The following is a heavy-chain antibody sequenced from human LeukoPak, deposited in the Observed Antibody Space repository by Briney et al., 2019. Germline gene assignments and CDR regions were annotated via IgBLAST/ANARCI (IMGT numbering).Heavy chain of an antibody. V-gene: IGHV4-39*07. CDR2: IYYSGST. CDR1: GGSISSSSYY. J-gene: IGHJ5*02. CDR3: ARDHGPPLTPNNWFDP. D-gene: IGHD4-17*01. Sequence: SETLSLTCTVSGGSISSSSYYWGWIRQPPGKGLEWIGSIYYSGSTYYNPSLKSRVTTSVDTSKNQFSLKLSSVTAADTAVYYCARDHGPPLTPNNWFDPWGQGTLVTVSS.